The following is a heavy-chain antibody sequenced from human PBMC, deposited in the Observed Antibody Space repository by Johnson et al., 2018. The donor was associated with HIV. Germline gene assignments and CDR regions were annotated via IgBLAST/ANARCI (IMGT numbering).Heavy chain of an antibody. CDR3: ARSRDYGPARSAFDI. CDR2: IKQDGSEK. Sequence: VQLVESGGGLVQPGGSLRLSCAASGFTLSSYWMSWVRQAPGKGLEWVANIKQDGSEKYYVDSVKGRFTISRDNSKNTLYLQMNSLRAEDTAVYYCARSRDYGPARSAFDIWGQGTMVTVSS. D-gene: IGHD4-17*01. V-gene: IGHV3-7*04. J-gene: IGHJ3*02. CDR1: GFTLSSYW.